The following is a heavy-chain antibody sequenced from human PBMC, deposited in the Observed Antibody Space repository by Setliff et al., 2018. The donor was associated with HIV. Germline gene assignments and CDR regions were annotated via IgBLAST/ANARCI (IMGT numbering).Heavy chain of an antibody. J-gene: IGHJ5*02. CDR2: IDYSGST. CDR3: ARGKTISEVVTTNWLDP. Sequence: LFLTCSVSGDSISRYYWSWIRQPPGKGLEWIGYIDYSGSTSYNPSLKSRVTISKDTSKKQISPRLRFVTAVDTAVYYCARGKTISEVVTTNWLDPWGQGTLVTVSS. V-gene: IGHV4-59*01. CDR1: GDSISRYY. D-gene: IGHD3-3*01.